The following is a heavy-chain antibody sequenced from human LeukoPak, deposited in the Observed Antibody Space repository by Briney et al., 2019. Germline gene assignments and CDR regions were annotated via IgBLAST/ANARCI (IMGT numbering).Heavy chain of an antibody. J-gene: IGHJ4*02. CDR1: GGSITNGYN. CDR3: ARFGQLSRIDY. D-gene: IGHD5-24*01. CDR2: IYYTGST. V-gene: IGHV4-31*03. Sequence: PSQTLSLTCTVSGGSITNGYNWSWIRQLPGKGLEWLGYIYYTGSTYYNPSLESRVTISVDTSKTQFSLKLTSVTAADTAVYYCARFGQLSRIDYWGQGTLVTVSS.